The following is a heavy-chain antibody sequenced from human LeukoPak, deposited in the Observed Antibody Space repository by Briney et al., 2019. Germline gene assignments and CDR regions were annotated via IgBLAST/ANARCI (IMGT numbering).Heavy chain of an antibody. J-gene: IGHJ4*02. Sequence: ASVKVSCKASGYTFTTYGISWVRQAPGQGPEWMGWISGYNGNTNYAQKFQGRVTMTTDTSTSTAYVELRSLRSGDTAVYYCARVHRGDYAKNCDYWGQGTLVTVSS. CDR3: ARVHRGDYAKNCDY. D-gene: IGHD4-17*01. CDR2: ISGYNGNT. V-gene: IGHV1-18*01. CDR1: GYTFTTYG.